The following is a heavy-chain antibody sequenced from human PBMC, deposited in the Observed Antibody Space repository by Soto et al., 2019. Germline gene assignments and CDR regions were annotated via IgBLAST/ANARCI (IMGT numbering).Heavy chain of an antibody. CDR2: ISSSSSYI. D-gene: IGHD2-2*01. Sequence: EVQLVESGGGLVKPGGSLRLSCAASGFTFSSYSMNWVRQAPGKGLEWVSSISSSSSYIYYADSVTGRFTISRDNAKNSLYLQMTSLRAEDTAVYYCARDRDIVAVPAAPRGPSWGQGTLVTVSS. J-gene: IGHJ4*02. CDR1: GFTFSSYS. V-gene: IGHV3-21*01. CDR3: ARDRDIVAVPAAPRGPS.